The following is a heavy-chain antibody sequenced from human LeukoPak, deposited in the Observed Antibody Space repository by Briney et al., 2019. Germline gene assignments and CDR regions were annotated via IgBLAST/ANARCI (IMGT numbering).Heavy chain of an antibody. CDR2: INPNSGGT. V-gene: IGHV1-2*02. CDR3: ARRNDAYGDYSYFDY. Sequence: ASVKVSCKASGGTFSSYAISWVRQAPGQGLEWMGWINPNSGGTNYAQKFQGRVTMTRDTSISTAYMELSRLRSDDTAVYYCARRNDAYGDYSYFDYWGQGTLVTVSS. D-gene: IGHD4-17*01. J-gene: IGHJ4*02. CDR1: GGTFSSYA.